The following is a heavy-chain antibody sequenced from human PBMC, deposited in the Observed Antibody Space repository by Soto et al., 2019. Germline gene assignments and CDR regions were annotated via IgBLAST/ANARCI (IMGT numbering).Heavy chain of an antibody. Sequence: SETLSLTCTVSGGSISSGDYYWSWIRQPPGKGLEWIGYIYNSGSTYHNPSLKSRVTISVDTSKNQFSLKLSSVTAADTAVYYCAREPYTGTFDYWGQGTLVTVSS. CDR2: IYNSGST. CDR3: AREPYTGTFDY. J-gene: IGHJ4*02. V-gene: IGHV4-30-4*01. CDR1: GGSISSGDYY. D-gene: IGHD4-17*01.